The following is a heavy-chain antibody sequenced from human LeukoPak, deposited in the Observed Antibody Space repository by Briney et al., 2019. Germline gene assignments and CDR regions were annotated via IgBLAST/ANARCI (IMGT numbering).Heavy chain of an antibody. J-gene: IGHJ4*02. Sequence: GGSLGLSCAASGFTFSSQNMNWARQAPGKGLEWVAYISTSGDSTKYADSVEGRFTISRDNVENSLYLLMNSLRVDDTAVYYCVKNGWLDYWGQGIVVTVSS. CDR2: ISTSGDST. CDR3: VKNGWLDY. CDR1: GFTFSSQN. V-gene: IGHV3-21*01. D-gene: IGHD6-19*01.